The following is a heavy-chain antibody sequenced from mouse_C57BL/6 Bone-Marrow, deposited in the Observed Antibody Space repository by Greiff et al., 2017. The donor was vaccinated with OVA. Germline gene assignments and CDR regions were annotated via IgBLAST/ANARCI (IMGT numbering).Heavy chain of an antibody. CDR1: GYTFTSHW. V-gene: IGHV1-56*01. J-gene: IGHJ2*01. CDR2: IFPGSGST. D-gene: IGHD2-12*01. CDR3: ARSGNDDREY. Sequence: VQLQQSGPELVRPGASVKISCKAPGYTFTSHWMQWVRQRPGQGLEWIGEIFPGSGSTYYNEKFQGQATLTVDTSSSTAYMQHSSLTCGESAVYFWARSGNDDREYWGQGTTLTVSS.